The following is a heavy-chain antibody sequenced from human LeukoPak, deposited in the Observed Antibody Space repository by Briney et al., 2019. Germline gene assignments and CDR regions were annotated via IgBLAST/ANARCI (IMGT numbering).Heavy chain of an antibody. Sequence: GASVKVSCKASGYTFTGYYMHWVRQAPGQGLEWMGWINPNSGGTNYAQKFQGRVTMTRDTSISTAYMELSRLRSDDTAVYYCARDRRFILTGYYSPTNWFDPWGQGTLVTVSS. CDR2: INPNSGGT. J-gene: IGHJ5*02. V-gene: IGHV1-2*02. CDR3: ARDRRFILTGYYSPTNWFDP. CDR1: GYTFTGYY. D-gene: IGHD3-9*01.